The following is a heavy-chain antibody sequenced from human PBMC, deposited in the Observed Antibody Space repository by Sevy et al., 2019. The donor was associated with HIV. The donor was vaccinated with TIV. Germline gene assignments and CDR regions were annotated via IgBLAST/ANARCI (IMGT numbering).Heavy chain of an antibody. CDR3: AREGCTKPHDY. J-gene: IGHJ4*02. CDR2: LSFGCGEI. CDR1: GFPFSKYS. V-gene: IGHV3-23*01. Sequence: GGSLSLSCAASGFPFSKYSMSWVRHPPGKGREWVSTLSFGCGEINYADSVKGRFTISRDNSKSSVYLQMNNLRPEDTAVYYCAREGCTKPHDYWGQGTLVTVSS. D-gene: IGHD2-8*01.